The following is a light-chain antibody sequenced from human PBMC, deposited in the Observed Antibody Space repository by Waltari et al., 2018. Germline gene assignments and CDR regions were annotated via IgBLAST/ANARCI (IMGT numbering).Light chain of an antibody. V-gene: IGKV3-15*01. CDR3: QQYNNWSFA. CDR1: QRISSN. J-gene: IGKJ2*01. Sequence: EIVMTQSPATLSWSPGERATLSCRASQRISSNLAWYQQKPGQAPRLLIYAASTRATGIPARFSGSGSGTEFTLTISSLQPEDFAIYYCQQYNNWSFAFGQGTKLEVK. CDR2: AAS.